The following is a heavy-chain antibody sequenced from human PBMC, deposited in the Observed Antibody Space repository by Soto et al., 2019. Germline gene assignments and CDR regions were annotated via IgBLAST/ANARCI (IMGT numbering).Heavy chain of an antibody. Sequence: SLRLSCAASGFTFDDYAMHWVRQGPGKGLEWVSGITWNSGDVAYTGSVKGRFSISRDNAANSLSLHMHSLRPEDAAFYYCARSSALVSRPLDLWGQGTLVTASS. D-gene: IGHD6-6*01. CDR1: GFTFDDYA. CDR3: ARSSALVSRPLDL. CDR2: ITWNSGDV. V-gene: IGHV3-9*01. J-gene: IGHJ5*02.